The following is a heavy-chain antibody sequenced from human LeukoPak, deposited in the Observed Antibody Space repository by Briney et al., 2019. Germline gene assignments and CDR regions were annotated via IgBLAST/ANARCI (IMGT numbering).Heavy chain of an antibody. CDR2: INHSGST. D-gene: IGHD6-25*01. J-gene: IGHJ6*03. CDR1: GGSFSGYY. V-gene: IGHV4-34*01. Sequence: SETLSLTCAVYGGSFSGYYWSWIRQPPGKGLEWIGEINHSGSTNYNPSLKSRVTISVDTSKNQFSLKLSSVTAADTAVYCCARGIIKRNYYYYMDVWGKGTTVTVSS. CDR3: ARGIIKRNYYYYMDV.